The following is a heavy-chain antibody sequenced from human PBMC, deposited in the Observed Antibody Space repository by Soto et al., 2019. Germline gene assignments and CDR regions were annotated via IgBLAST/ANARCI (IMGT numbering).Heavy chain of an antibody. D-gene: IGHD3-22*01. CDR3: ARCDYDSTLGASNWFNP. CDR2: IYPGDSNI. V-gene: IGHV5-51*01. Sequence: GESLKISCKGSGYNFNTYCIGWVRLMPGKGLQWMRIIYPGDSNIIYSPSFQGLVTISVDKSITTAYLQWSSLKASDSAIYYCARCDYDSTLGASNWFNPWGQGTLVTVSS. CDR1: GYNFNTYC. J-gene: IGHJ5*02.